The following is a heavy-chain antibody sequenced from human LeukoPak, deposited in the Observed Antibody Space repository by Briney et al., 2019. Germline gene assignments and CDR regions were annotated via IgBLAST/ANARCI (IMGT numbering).Heavy chain of an antibody. CDR2: IYYSGST. CDR3: ARVRSSSHPNVWGSYRYYYFDY. Sequence: SQTLSLTCTVSGGSISSGGYYWSWIRQHPGKGLVWIGYIYYSGSTYYNPSLKSRVTISVDTSKNQFSLKLSSVTAADTAVYYCARVRSSSHPNVWGSYRYYYFDYWGQGTLVTVSS. V-gene: IGHV4-31*03. D-gene: IGHD3-16*02. J-gene: IGHJ4*02. CDR1: GGSISSGGYY.